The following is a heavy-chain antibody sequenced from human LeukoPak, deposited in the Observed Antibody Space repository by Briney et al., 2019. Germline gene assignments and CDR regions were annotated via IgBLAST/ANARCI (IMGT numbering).Heavy chain of an antibody. CDR2: INHSGST. J-gene: IGHJ4*02. D-gene: IGHD4-11*01. Sequence: SETLSLTCTVSGGSISTYYWSWIRQPPGKGLEWIGEINHSGSTNYNPSLKSRVTISVDTSKNQFSLKLSSVTAADTAVYYCARAGYDYSKKTLAVADNYFDYWGQGTLVTVSS. V-gene: IGHV4-34*01. CDR3: ARAGYDYSKKTLAVADNYFDY. CDR1: GGSISTYY.